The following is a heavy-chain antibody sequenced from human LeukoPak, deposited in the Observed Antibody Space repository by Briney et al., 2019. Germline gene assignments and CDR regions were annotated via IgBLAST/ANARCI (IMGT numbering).Heavy chain of an antibody. V-gene: IGHV3-15*01. D-gene: IGHD1-14*01. CDR3: TAPDFLDY. J-gene: IGHJ4*02. Sequence: GGSLRLSCAASGFTFSSYAMSWVRQAPGKGLEWVGRIKGKTDGGTTDYAAPVKGRFTISRDDSKNTLYLQMNSLKTEDTAVYYCTAPDFLDYWGQGTLVTVSS. CDR1: GFTFSSYA. CDR2: IKGKTDGGTT.